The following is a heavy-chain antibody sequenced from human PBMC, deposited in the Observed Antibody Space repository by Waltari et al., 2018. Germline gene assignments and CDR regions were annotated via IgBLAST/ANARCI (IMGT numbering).Heavy chain of an antibody. J-gene: IGHJ6*02. CDR1: GYSFSDHH. D-gene: IGHD5-12*01. CDR2: ISPNNGET. V-gene: IGHV1-2*03. Sequence: QVQLVQSGAEVKNLGASVRVSCQASGYSFSDHHMHWVRQAPGQGLEWVRQASGQGVEWVGWISPNNGETNYAQRFQGWVTMTSDSSISTAYMELNRLRSDDTAVYYCARGGYSYGYGMDVWGQGTTVIVSS. CDR3: ARGGYSYGYGMDV.